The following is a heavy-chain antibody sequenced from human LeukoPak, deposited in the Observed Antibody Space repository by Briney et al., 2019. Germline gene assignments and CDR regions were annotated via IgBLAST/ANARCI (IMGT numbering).Heavy chain of an antibody. V-gene: IGHV1-2*02. J-gene: IGHJ4*02. CDR2: INPRSGGT. CDR1: GYTFTGYY. D-gene: IGHD6-19*01. CDR3: AKDPSVAVAGRRGDY. Sequence: ASVKVSCKASGYTFTGYYMHWVRQAPGQGLEWMGWINPRSGGTNSVQKFQGRVTMTRDTSISTAYMELSRLRSDDTAVYYCAKDPSVAVAGRRGDYWGQGTLVTVSS.